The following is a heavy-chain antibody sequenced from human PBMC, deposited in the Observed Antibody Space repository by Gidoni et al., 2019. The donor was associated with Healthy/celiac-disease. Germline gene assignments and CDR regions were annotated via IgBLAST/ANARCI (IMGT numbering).Heavy chain of an antibody. Sequence: QVQLQQWGAGLLKPSETLSLTCTVYGGSFSGYYWSWIRQPPGKGLEWIGEINHSGSTNYNPSLKSRVTISVDTSKNQFSLKLSSVTAADTAVYYCAREPYSSSWYGDAFDIWGQGTMVTVSS. CDR2: INHSGST. D-gene: IGHD6-13*01. CDR1: GGSFSGYY. V-gene: IGHV4-34*01. CDR3: AREPYSSSWYGDAFDI. J-gene: IGHJ3*02.